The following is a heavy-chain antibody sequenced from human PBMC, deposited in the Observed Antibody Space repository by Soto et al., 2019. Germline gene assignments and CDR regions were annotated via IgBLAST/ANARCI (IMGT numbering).Heavy chain of an antibody. J-gene: IGHJ4*02. CDR2: IYYRGST. Sequence: PSETLSLTCTVSGHSITSYYWMWIRQPPGKGLEWIGYIYYRGSTNYNPSLKSRVTISVDRSKNQFSLMLTSVTAADTAVYFCARLDIVGGYYFDYWGQGTLVTVSS. CDR1: GHSITSYY. CDR3: ARLDIVGGYYFDY. V-gene: IGHV4-59*01. D-gene: IGHD3-16*01.